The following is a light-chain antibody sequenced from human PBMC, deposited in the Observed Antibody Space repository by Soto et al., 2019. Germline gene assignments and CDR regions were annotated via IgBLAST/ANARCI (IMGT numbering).Light chain of an antibody. CDR1: SRDVGAYSY. CDR2: EVN. CDR3: SSYAGSKNLV. J-gene: IGLJ3*02. V-gene: IGLV2-8*01. Sequence: QSALTQPPSASGSPGQSVTISCTGTSRDVGAYSYVSWYQQHPGKAPKSMISEVNQRPSGVPDRFSGSKSGNTASLTVSGRRAEDEADYYCSSYAGSKNLVFGGGTKLTVL.